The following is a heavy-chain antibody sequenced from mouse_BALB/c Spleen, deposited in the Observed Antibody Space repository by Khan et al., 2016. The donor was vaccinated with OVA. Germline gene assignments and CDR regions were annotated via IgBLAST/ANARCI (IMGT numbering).Heavy chain of an antibody. J-gene: IGHJ3*01. CDR1: GYTFSDFY. CDR3: ARSGTGSFLY. CDR2: IYPGRGNT. V-gene: IGHV1-77*01. Sequence: QVQLQQSGAELARPGASVKLSCKASGYTFSDFYINWVKQRTGQGLEWIGEIYPGRGNTYYNEKFKGKATLTADKSSRTAYMHFSSLTSEYSAVYFCARSGTGSFLYGGQGTLVTVSA. D-gene: IGHD4-1*01.